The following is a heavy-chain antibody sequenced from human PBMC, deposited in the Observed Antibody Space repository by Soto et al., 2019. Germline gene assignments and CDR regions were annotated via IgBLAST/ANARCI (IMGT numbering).Heavy chain of an antibody. CDR2: IYHSGST. V-gene: IGHV4-4*01. CDR3: ARREQLAIDY. D-gene: IGHD6-6*01. CDR1: GGSISSSNW. Sequence: QVQLQESGPGLVKPSGTLSLTCAVSGGSISSSNWWSWVRQPPGKGLEWIGEIYHSGSTNYNPALKSRVTLSVDKFQHQFSLKLSSVAAADTAVYCCARREQLAIDYWGQGTLVTVSS. J-gene: IGHJ4*02.